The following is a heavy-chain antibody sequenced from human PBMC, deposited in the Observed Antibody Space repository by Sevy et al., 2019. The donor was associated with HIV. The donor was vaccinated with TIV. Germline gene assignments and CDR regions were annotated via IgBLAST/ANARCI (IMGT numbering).Heavy chain of an antibody. CDR2: ISSSSSYI. D-gene: IGHD3-22*01. Sequence: GGSLRLSCAASGFTFSSYSMNWVRQAPGKGLEWVSSISSSSSYIYYADSVKGRFTISRDNAKNSLYLQMNSLRAEDTAVYYCARDQPYYYDSSGYPTGFDIWGQGTMVIVSS. J-gene: IGHJ3*02. V-gene: IGHV3-21*01. CDR3: ARDQPYYYDSSGYPTGFDI. CDR1: GFTFSSYS.